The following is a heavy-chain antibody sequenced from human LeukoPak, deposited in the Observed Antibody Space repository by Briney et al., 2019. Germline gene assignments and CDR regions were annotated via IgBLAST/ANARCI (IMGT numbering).Heavy chain of an antibody. D-gene: IGHD5-18*01. CDR2: ISGSGGST. CDR3: AKAPVRVGIQLWVGDY. V-gene: IGHV3-23*01. CDR1: GFTFSSYA. Sequence: GGSLRLSCAASGFTFSSYAMSWVRQTPGKGLEWVSAISGSGGSTYYADSVKGRFTISRDNSKNTLYLQMNSLRAEDTAVYYCAKAPVRVGIQLWVGDYWGQGTLVTVSS. J-gene: IGHJ4*02.